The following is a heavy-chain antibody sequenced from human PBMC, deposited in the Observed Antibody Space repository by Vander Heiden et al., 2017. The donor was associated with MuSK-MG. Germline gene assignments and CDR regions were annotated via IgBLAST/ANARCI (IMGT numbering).Heavy chain of an antibody. V-gene: IGHV4-4*07. CDR3: ARDLYGGNPFSYYYYMDV. D-gene: IGHD4-17*01. Sequence: QVQLQESGPGLVKPSETLSLTCTVSGGSISSYYWSWIRQPAGKGLEWSGRIYTSGSTNYNPSLKSRVTMSVDTSKNQFSLKLSSVTAADTAVYYCARDLYGGNPFSYYYYMDVWGKGTTVTVSS. J-gene: IGHJ6*03. CDR2: IYTSGST. CDR1: GGSISSYY.